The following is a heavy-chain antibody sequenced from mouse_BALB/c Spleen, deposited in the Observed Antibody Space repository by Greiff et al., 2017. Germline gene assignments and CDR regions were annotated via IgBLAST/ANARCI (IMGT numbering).Heavy chain of an antibody. CDR2: INPSNGGT. D-gene: IGHD1-2*01. Sequence: VQLQQSGAELVKPGASVKLSCKASGYTFTSYYMYWVKQRPGQGLEWIGEINPSNGGTNFNEKFKSKATLTVDKSSSTAYMQLSSLTSEDSAVYYCTRSAYYGYLYAMDYWGQGTSVTVSS. V-gene: IGHV1S81*02. CDR3: TRSAYYGYLYAMDY. CDR1: GYTFTSYY. J-gene: IGHJ4*01.